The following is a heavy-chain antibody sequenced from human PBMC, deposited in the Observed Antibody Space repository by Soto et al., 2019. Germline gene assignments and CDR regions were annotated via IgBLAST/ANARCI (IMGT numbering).Heavy chain of an antibody. J-gene: IGHJ3*02. D-gene: IGHD3-3*01. CDR2: MNPNSGNT. V-gene: IGHV1-8*01. CDR3: ARVSSEGVTIFGVVIIRRNAFDI. CDR1: GYTFTSYD. Sequence: GASVKVSCKASGYTFTSYDINWVRQATGQGLEWMGWMNPNSGNTGYAQKFQGRVTMTRNTSISTAYMELSSLRSEDTAVYYCARVSSEGVTIFGVVIIRRNAFDIWGQGTMVT.